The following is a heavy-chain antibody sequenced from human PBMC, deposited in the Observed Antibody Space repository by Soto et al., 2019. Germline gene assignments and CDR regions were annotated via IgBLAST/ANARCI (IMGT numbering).Heavy chain of an antibody. CDR1: GFNVSTEY. CDR2: ISRGGDT. D-gene: IGHD2-2*01. J-gene: IGHJ4*02. V-gene: IGHV3-53*01. CDR3: VRTFYTTSLGRD. Sequence: GGSLRLSCAASGFNVSTEYMSWVRQAPGKGLEWVAVISRGGDTSYADFIKGRLTLSRDNSKSTLYLRLTSLRPDDTAVYFCVRTFYTTSLGRDWGRGTQVTVSS.